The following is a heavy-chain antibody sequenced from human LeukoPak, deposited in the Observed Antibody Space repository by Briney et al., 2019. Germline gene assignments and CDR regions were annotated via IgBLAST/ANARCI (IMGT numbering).Heavy chain of an antibody. CDR1: GYTFIGHY. J-gene: IGHJ4*02. CDR3: ARAFNGYYFDF. CDR2: INPSSGGA. Sequence: APVKVSCKASGYTFIGHYIHWVRQAPGQGLEWMGWINPSSGGANYAQKSQGRVTMTRGTSTSTAFMELSSLRSDDTAVYYCARAFNGYYFDFWGQGTQVTVSS. V-gene: IGHV1-2*02.